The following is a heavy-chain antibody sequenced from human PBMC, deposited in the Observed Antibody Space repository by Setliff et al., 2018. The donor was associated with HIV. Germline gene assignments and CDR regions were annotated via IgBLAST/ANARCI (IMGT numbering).Heavy chain of an antibody. CDR2: IYSTGDT. J-gene: IGHJ4*02. CDR3: ARVRLTMIMMVDYFDQ. D-gene: IGHD3-22*01. V-gene: IGHV4-4*07. Sequence: SETLSLTSSVSGGSISNFYWSWIRQPPGKGLEWVGHIYSTGDTNYNPSLKSRVTLSANTSKNQLSLSLTSVTAADTAVYYCARVRLTMIMMVDYFDQWGQGTLVTVSS. CDR1: GGSISNFY.